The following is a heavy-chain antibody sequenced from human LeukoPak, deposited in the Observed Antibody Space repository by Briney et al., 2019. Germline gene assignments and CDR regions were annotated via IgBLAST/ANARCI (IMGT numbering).Heavy chain of an antibody. CDR2: IYYSGST. CDR3: ARYSGYDDGYDY. Sequence: KSSETLSLTCTVSGGSISSGDYYWSWIRQPPGKGLEWIGYIYYSGSTYYNPSLKSRVTISVDTSKNQLSLKLSSVTAADTAVYYCARYSGYDDGYDYWGQGTLVTVSS. J-gene: IGHJ4*02. CDR1: GGSISSGDYY. V-gene: IGHV4-30-4*01. D-gene: IGHD5-12*01.